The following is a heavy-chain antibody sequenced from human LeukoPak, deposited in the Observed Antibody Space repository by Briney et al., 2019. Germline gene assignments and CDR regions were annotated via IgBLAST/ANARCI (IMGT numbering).Heavy chain of an antibody. J-gene: IGHJ6*02. CDR1: GYTLTELS. CDR2: FDPEDGET. V-gene: IGHV1-24*01. CDR3: ATDQRGAGLGFVYGSGSFNGLDV. D-gene: IGHD3-10*01. Sequence: ASVKVSCKVSGYTLTELSIHWVRQAPGKGLEWMGGFDPEDGETIYAQKFQGRVTMTEDTSTDTDYMELRSLRSEDTAVYYCATDQRGAGLGFVYGSGSFNGLDVWGPGTTVTVSS.